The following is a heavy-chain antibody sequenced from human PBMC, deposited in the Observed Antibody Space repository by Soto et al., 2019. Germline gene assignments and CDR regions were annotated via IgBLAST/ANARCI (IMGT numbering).Heavy chain of an antibody. CDR1: GFTFSSYA. D-gene: IGHD4-17*01. CDR3: AKRGLREIKDDY. V-gene: IGHV3-23*01. J-gene: IGHJ4*02. Sequence: DVQVLESGGGLVQPGGSLRLSCAASGFTFSSYAMSWVRQAPGKGLEWVSTISASGGNTYYADSVKGRFTISRDNSKNTLYLQMNSLRAEDTAVYYCAKRGLREIKDDYWGQGTLVTVSS. CDR2: ISASGGNT.